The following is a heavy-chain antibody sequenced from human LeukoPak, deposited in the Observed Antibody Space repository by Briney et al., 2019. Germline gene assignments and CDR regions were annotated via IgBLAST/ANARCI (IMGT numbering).Heavy chain of an antibody. Sequence: GGSLRLSCAASGFTFSSYGMHWVRQAPGKGLEWVAVISYDGSNKYYADSVKGRFTISRDNSKNTLYLQMNSLRAEDTAVYYCAKDRYYDILTGYYTYCDYWGQGTLVTVSS. CDR1: GFTFSSYG. CDR2: ISYDGSNK. V-gene: IGHV3-30*18. D-gene: IGHD3-9*01. J-gene: IGHJ4*02. CDR3: AKDRYYDILTGYYTYCDY.